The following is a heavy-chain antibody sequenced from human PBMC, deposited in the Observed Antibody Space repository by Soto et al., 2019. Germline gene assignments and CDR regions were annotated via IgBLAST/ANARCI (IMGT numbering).Heavy chain of an antibody. V-gene: IGHV1-2*02. CDR2: INPNSGGT. CDR1: GYTFTGYY. CDR3: ARVEWYYDFWSGYPLDGMEV. Sequence: ASVKVSCKASGYTFTGYYMHWVRQAPGQGLEWMGWINPNSGGTNYAQKFQGRVTMTRDTSISTAYMELSRLRSDDTAVYYCARVEWYYDFWSGYPLDGMEVWGQGPTVTVSS. D-gene: IGHD3-3*01. J-gene: IGHJ6*02.